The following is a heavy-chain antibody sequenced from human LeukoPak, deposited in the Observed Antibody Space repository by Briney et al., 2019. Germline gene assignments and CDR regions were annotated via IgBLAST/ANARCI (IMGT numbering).Heavy chain of an antibody. CDR1: GGTFSSYA. Sequence: SVKVSCKASGGTFSSYAISWVRQAPGQGLEWMGGIIPIFGTANYAQKFQGRVTITADESTSTAYMELSSLRSEDTAVYYCAREYSSYYGSGSLDYWGQGTLVTVSS. CDR2: IIPIFGTA. J-gene: IGHJ4*02. V-gene: IGHV1-69*13. CDR3: AREYSSYYGSGSLDY. D-gene: IGHD3-10*01.